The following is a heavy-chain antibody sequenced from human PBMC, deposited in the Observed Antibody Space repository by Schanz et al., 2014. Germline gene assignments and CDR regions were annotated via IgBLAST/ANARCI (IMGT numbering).Heavy chain of an antibody. CDR1: GFTFTTYR. Sequence: EVQLVESGGGLVKPGGSLRLSCEASGFTFTTYRMDWVRQAPGKGLEWVSSVTSRNYMYYADSVKGRFIISRDSSKNTLHLQMNSLRVEDTAVYYCAKDDTQVNGMDVWGHGTLAIVSS. V-gene: IGHV3-21*02. J-gene: IGHJ6*02. CDR2: VTSRNYM. CDR3: AKDDTQVNGMDV.